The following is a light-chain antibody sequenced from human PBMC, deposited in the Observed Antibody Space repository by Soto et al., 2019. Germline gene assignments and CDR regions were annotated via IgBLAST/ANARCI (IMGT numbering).Light chain of an antibody. CDR1: QSINRD. CDR3: QQRNIWPPVT. V-gene: IGKV3D-15*01. Sequence: EKVITQSPPTLSLSPREHAPPSCRVSQSINRDLAWYVQKPGQAPRRVIYGASTWGTGVPPRFTGSGSGTEFTLTISSLEPEDSAVYYCQQRNIWPPVTFGQGTRLEIK. J-gene: IGKJ5*01. CDR2: GAS.